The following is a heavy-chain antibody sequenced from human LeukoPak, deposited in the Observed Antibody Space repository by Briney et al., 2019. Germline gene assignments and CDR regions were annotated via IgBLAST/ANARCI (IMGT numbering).Heavy chain of an antibody. D-gene: IGHD3-22*01. J-gene: IGHJ5*02. Sequence: ASVKVSCKASGYTFTSYGISWVRQAPGQGLEWMGWISAYNGNTNYAQKLQGRVTMTTDTSTSTAYMELRSLRSDDTAVYYCARERYDSSGYYSPGHWFDPCGQGTLVTVSS. CDR1: GYTFTSYG. CDR3: ARERYDSSGYYSPGHWFDP. CDR2: ISAYNGNT. V-gene: IGHV1-18*01.